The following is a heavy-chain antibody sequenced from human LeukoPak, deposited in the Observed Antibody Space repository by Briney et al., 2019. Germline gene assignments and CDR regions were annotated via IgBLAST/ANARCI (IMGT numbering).Heavy chain of an antibody. CDR2: IYYTGST. CDR1: GGSIGSGNYY. V-gene: IGHV4-39*01. CDR3: ARRVAGGYSNGYYFDY. D-gene: IGHD5-18*01. Sequence: SETLSLTCTVSGGSIGSGNYYWGWIRQPPGKGLEWIGTIYYTGSTYYNPSLKSRVTISVDTSKNQFSLKRSSVTAADTAVYYCARRVAGGYSNGYYFDYWGQGTLVTVSS. J-gene: IGHJ4*02.